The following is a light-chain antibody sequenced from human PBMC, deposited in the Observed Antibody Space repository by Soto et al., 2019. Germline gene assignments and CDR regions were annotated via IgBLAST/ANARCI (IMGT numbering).Light chain of an antibody. V-gene: IGLV2-14*01. CDR1: TSDIAGYNY. CDR2: AVS. J-gene: IGLJ1*01. CDR3: CSYTSRTTYV. Sequence: QSVLAQPASVSGSPGQSITISCTGTTSDIAGYNYVSWYQQHPGKAPKLMIHAVSNRPSGISSRFSGSKSGNTASLTISGLQSEDEADYFCCSYTSRTTYVFGTGTKVTVL.